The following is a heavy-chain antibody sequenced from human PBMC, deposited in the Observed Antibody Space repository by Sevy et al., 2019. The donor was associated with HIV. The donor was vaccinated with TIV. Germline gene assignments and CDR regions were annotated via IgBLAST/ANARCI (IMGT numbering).Heavy chain of an antibody. V-gene: IGHV3-23*01. D-gene: IGHD3-3*01. CDR3: AKGDNYDFWSGYQAFDY. J-gene: IGHJ4*02. Sequence: GGSLRLSCAASGFTSSSYAMSWVRQAPGKGLEWVSAISGSGGSTYYADSVKGRFTISRDNSKNTLYLQMNSLRAEDTAVYYCAKGDNYDFWSGYQAFDYWGQGTLVTVSS. CDR1: GFTSSSYA. CDR2: ISGSGGST.